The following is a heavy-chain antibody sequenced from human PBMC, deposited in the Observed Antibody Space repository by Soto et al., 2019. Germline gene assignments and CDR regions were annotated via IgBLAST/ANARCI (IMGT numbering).Heavy chain of an antibody. D-gene: IGHD6-6*01. CDR2: IYTGDSDT. CDR1: GYSFTNYW. CDR3: ARRRRKYSSYMDX. V-gene: IGHV5-51*01. J-gene: IGHJ6*02. Sequence: VESLKISCKGSGYSFTNYWIGWVRQMPGKGLELMVSIYTGDSDTRYSQSFQGQVTISADKSIRTAYLQWSSLKASDTAMYYCARRRRKYSSYMDXWGQVTTVTVS.